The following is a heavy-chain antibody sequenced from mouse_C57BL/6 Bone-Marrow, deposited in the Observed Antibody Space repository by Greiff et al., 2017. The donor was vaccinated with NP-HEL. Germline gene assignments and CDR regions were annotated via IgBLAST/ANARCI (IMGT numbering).Heavy chain of an antibody. V-gene: IGHV1-26*01. D-gene: IGHD6-1*01. CDR1: GYTFTDYY. CDR3: ARLEEGCAATFAY. J-gene: IGHJ3*01. CDR2: INPNNGGT. Sequence: EVQLQQSGPELVKPGASVKISCKASGYTFTDYYMNWVKQSHGKSLEWIGDINPNNGGTSYNQKFKGKATLTVDKSSSTAYMELRSLTSEDSAVYYCARLEEGCAATFAYWGQGTLVTVSA.